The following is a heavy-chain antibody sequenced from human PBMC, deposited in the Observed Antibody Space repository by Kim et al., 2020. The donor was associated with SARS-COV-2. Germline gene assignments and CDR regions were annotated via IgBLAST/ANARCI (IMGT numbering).Heavy chain of an antibody. D-gene: IGHD3-16*02. CDR3: AKEFHNYDYVWGSYRLFYYYYGMDV. J-gene: IGHJ6*02. V-gene: IGHV3-30*18. CDR2: ISYDGSNK. Sequence: GGSLRLSCAASGFTFSSYGMHWVRQAPGKGLEWVAVISYDGSNKYYADSVKGRFTISRDNSKNTLYLQMNSLRAEDTAVYYCAKEFHNYDYVWGSYRLFYYYYGMDVWGQGTMVTVSS. CDR1: GFTFSSYG.